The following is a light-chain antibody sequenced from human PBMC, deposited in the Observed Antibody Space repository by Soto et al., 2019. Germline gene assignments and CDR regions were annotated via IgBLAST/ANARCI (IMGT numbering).Light chain of an antibody. V-gene: IGKV3-20*01. CDR1: QSVSSSY. CDR3: QQYGSSQT. Sequence: TQAHGTLSLSRGVRADLSSRASQSVSSSYLAWYQQKPGQAPRLLIYGASSRATGIPYRFSGSGSGTDCTLTISRLEPEDFAVYYCQQYGSSQTVSQGTKVDIK. J-gene: IGKJ1*01. CDR2: GAS.